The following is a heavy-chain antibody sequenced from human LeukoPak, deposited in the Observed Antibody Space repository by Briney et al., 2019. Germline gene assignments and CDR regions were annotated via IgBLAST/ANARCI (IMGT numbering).Heavy chain of an antibody. CDR3: TTDLYQLLFWDY. CDR2: IKSKTDGGTT. Sequence: PGGSLRLSCAASGFTFTNAWMSWVRQAPGKGLEWVGRIKSKTDGGTTDYAAPVKGRFTISRDDSNNTLYLQMNSLKTENTAVYDCTTDLYQLLFWDYWGQGTLDTVSS. V-gene: IGHV3-15*01. J-gene: IGHJ4*02. D-gene: IGHD2-2*01. CDR1: GFTFTNAW.